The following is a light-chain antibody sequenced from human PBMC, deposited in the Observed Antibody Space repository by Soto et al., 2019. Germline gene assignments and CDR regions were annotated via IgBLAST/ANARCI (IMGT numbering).Light chain of an antibody. CDR1: SSDVGGYNY. Sequence: LPQPPSASGSPGQSVAISCTGTSSDVGGYNYVSWYQQHPGKAPKLMIYEVNKRPSGVPDRFSGSKSGNTASLTVSGLQAEDEADYYCSSYAGSSNVFGTGTKVTVL. CDR2: EVN. J-gene: IGLJ1*01. CDR3: SSYAGSSNV. V-gene: IGLV2-8*01.